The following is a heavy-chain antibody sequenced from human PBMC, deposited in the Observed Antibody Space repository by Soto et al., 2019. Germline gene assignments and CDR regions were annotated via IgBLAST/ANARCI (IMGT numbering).Heavy chain of an antibody. CDR1: GYSFTSYW. CDR2: IYPGDSDT. Sequence: PGESLKISCKGSGYSFTSYWIGWVRQMPGKGLEWMGIIYPGDSDTRYSPSFQGQVTISADKSISTAYLQWSSLKASDTAMYYCARILQQWLGLTPYGMDVWGQGTTVTVSS. CDR3: ARILQQWLGLTPYGMDV. D-gene: IGHD2-8*01. J-gene: IGHJ6*02. V-gene: IGHV5-51*01.